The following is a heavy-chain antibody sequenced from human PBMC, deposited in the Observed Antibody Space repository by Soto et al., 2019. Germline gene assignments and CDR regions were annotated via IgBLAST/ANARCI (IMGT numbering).Heavy chain of an antibody. Sequence: GGSLRLSCAAPGVTVSSNYMSWVGQGPGKGLEWVSVIYSGGSTYYADSVKGRFTISRDNSKNTLYLQMNSLRAEDTAVYYWGIVDILTRLGPLYPRGQGTLVTVSS. J-gene: IGHJ5*02. CDR2: IYSGGST. V-gene: IGHV3-66*01. CDR1: GVTVSSNY. CDR3: GIVDILTRLGPLYP. D-gene: IGHD3-9*01.